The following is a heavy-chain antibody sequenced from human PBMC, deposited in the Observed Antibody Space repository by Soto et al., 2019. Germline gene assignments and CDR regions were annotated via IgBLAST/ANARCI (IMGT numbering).Heavy chain of an antibody. CDR2: IYWDDEK. V-gene: IGHV2-5*02. J-gene: IGHJ6*02. CDR3: AHARHPCYCSGMDV. CDR1: GFSLTTSGVG. Sequence: QITLKESGPTLVKPTQTLTLTCTFSGFSLTTSGVGVGWIRQPPGKALEWLALIYWDDEKRDSPSLKSRLTITKDTSKNQLVLTLTTMDPVDTATYYCAHARHPCYCSGMDVWGQGTTVTVSS.